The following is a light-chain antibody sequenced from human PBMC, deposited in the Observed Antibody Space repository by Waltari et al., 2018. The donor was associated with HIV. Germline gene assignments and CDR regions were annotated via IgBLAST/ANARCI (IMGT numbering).Light chain of an antibody. V-gene: IGLV2-23*01. CDR1: SSDIGNYNL. Sequence: QSALTQPASVSGSPGQSITLSCPGTSSDIGNYNLVSWYQQHPGKAPKLIIYEGIKRPSGVSNRISGSKSANTASLTISGLQAEDEADYFCSSYGGSSNWLFGGGTKLTVL. CDR2: EGI. CDR3: SSYGGSSNWL. J-gene: IGLJ2*01.